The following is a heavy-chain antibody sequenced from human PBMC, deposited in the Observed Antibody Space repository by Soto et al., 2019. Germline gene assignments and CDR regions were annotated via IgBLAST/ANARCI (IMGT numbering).Heavy chain of an antibody. CDR1: GGSISSVYDY. CDR3: ASGPSGDKVDY. D-gene: IGHD7-27*01. V-gene: IGHV4-30-4*01. Sequence: QVQLQESGPILVKPSQTLSLTCTVSGGSISSVYDYWSWIRQSPDKGLEWIGHIYDGGSTYNNPSLTXPXTXSXXTSKTQFSLQLRSVTAADTAVYYCASGPSGDKVDYWGQGTLVTVSS. CDR2: IYDGGST. J-gene: IGHJ4*02.